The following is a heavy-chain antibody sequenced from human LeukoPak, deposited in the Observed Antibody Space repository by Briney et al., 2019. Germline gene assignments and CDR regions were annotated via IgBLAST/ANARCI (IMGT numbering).Heavy chain of an antibody. D-gene: IGHD6-19*01. V-gene: IGHV4-61*01. CDR1: DDSVSSSRYY. CDR2: IYHGSA. Sequence: PTETLSLTCTVSDDSVSSSRYYWTWIRQPPGKGLEWIGYIYHGSATYNPSLESRVTLPMDTSKNQYSLKMTSVTAADTAVYYCAREGGRQWLVSGALDSWGQGTLVTVSS. CDR3: AREGGRQWLVSGALDS. J-gene: IGHJ5*01.